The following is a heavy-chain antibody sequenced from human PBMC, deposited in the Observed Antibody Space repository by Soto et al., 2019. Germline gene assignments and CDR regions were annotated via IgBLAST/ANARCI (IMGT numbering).Heavy chain of an antibody. CDR1: GYTFTGYY. V-gene: IGHV1-2*04. Sequence: ASVKVSCKASGYTFTGYYMHWVRQAPGQGLEWMGWINPNSGGTNYAQKFQGWVTMTRDTSISTAYMELSRLRSDDTAVYYCARDQDTAMDTSGMDVWGQGTTVTVSS. CDR2: INPNSGGT. J-gene: IGHJ6*02. D-gene: IGHD5-18*01. CDR3: ARDQDTAMDTSGMDV.